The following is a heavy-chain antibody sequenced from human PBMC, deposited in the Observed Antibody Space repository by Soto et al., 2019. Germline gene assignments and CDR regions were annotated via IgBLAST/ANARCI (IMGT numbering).Heavy chain of an antibody. V-gene: IGHV3-23*01. Sequence: GGSLRLSCAASGFTFSNYAMSWVRQAPGKGLEWVSAISSSGDSPYYADSVKGRFTVSRDNSKNTLYLQMNSLRVEDTAIYYCAKAGDCSGGSCYHDAFDIWGQGTMVTVSS. J-gene: IGHJ3*02. D-gene: IGHD2-15*01. CDR1: GFTFSNYA. CDR2: ISSSGDSP. CDR3: AKAGDCSGGSCYHDAFDI.